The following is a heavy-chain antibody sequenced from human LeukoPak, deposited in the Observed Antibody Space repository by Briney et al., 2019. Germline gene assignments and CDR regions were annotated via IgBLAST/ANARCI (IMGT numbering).Heavy chain of an antibody. V-gene: IGHV3-30-3*01. CDR2: ISYDGSRT. J-gene: IGHJ4*02. D-gene: IGHD3-10*01. CDR1: GFTFSDFA. CDR3: ARGGDAYSGSGRHLYHFDY. Sequence: GGSLRLSCAASGFTFSDFAMHWVRQAPGKGLEWVAVISYDGSRTYYTDSVKGRFSISRDKSKNPLYLQMNSLRAEDTAVYFCARGGDAYSGSGRHLYHFDYWGQGTLVTVSS.